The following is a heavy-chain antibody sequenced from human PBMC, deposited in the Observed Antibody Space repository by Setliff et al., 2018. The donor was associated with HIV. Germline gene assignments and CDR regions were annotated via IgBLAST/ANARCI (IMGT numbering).Heavy chain of an antibody. CDR3: ARGTAPRPASVLEFLEWLFPNWFDP. CDR2: ISAYNGNT. Sequence: ASVKVPCKASGYTFTSYGISWVRQAPGQGLEWMGWISAYNGNTNDAQKLQGRVTMTTDTSTSTAYMELRSLRSDDTSVYYCARGTAPRPASVLEFLEWLFPNWFDPWGQGTLVTVSS. D-gene: IGHD3-3*02. J-gene: IGHJ5*02. CDR1: GYTFTSYG. V-gene: IGHV1-18*01.